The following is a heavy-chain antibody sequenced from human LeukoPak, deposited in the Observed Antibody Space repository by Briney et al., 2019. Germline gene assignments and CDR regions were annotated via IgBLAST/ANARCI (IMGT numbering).Heavy chain of an antibody. V-gene: IGHV4-39*07. Sequence: SETLSLTCSVSGVPISSRSYYWGWIRQPPGKGLEWIGSMYFSGTTYYNPSLKSRVTISVDTSKNQFSLKLSSVTAADTAVYYCARGRYYFDYWGQGTLVTVSS. J-gene: IGHJ4*02. CDR2: MYFSGTT. CDR3: ARGRYYFDY. CDR1: GVPISSRSYY.